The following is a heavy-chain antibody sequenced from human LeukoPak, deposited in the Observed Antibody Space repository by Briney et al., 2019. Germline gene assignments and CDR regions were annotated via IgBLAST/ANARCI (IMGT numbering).Heavy chain of an antibody. Sequence: GGSLRLSCAASGFTFSSYWMHWARQAPGKGLVWVSRINSDGSTTSYADSVKGRFTISRDNAKNTLYLQMNSLRAEDTAVYYCARRSAAKDAFDIWGQGTMVTVSS. J-gene: IGHJ3*02. V-gene: IGHV3-74*01. CDR1: GFTFSSYW. CDR2: INSDGSTT. D-gene: IGHD6-25*01. CDR3: ARRSAAKDAFDI.